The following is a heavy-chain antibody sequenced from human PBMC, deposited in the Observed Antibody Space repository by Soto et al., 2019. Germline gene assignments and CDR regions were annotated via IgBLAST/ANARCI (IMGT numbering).Heavy chain of an antibody. CDR1: GGTFSSYT. CDR3: AIVVPAASSPNYYMDV. Sequence: QVQLVQSGAEVKKPGSSVKVSCKASGGTFSSYTISWVRQAPGQGLEWMGRIIPILGIANYAQKFQGRVTITADKSTSTAYMELSSLRSEDTAVYFCAIVVPAASSPNYYMDVWGKGTTVTVSS. D-gene: IGHD2-2*01. CDR2: IIPILGIA. V-gene: IGHV1-69*02. J-gene: IGHJ6*03.